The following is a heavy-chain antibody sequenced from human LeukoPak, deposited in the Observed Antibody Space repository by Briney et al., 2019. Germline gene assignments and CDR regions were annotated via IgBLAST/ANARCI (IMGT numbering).Heavy chain of an antibody. CDR2: IYYSGRT. CDR1: GGSISSYC. J-gene: IGHJ3*01. CDR3: ARGIVGAHNCLNAFDL. D-gene: IGHD1-26*01. V-gene: IGHV4-59*01. Sequence: SETLSLTCTVSGGSISSYCWSWIRQPPGKGLEWIGYIYYSGRTNYNLSLKSRVTISVDTSKNQFSLKLSSVTAADTAVYYCARGIVGAHNCLNAFDLWGQGTMVSVSS.